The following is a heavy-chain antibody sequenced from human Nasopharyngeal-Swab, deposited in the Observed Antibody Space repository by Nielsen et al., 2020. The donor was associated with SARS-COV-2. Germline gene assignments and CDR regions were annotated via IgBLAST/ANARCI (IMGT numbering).Heavy chain of an antibody. CDR3: ARDLGENSSIDY. V-gene: IGHV3-33*01. CDR2: IWYDGSNK. Sequence: WIRQPPGKGLEWAGLIWYDGSNKYYADSVKGRFTISRDSSKNTLYLQMNSLRAEDTAVYYCARDLGENSSIDYWGQGTLVTVSS. D-gene: IGHD3-16*01. J-gene: IGHJ4*02.